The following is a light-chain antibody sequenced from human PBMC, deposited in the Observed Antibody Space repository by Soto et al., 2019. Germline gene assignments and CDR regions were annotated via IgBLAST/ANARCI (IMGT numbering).Light chain of an antibody. CDR2: GNT. Sequence: QSVLTQPPSVSGAPGQRVTISCTGSGSNIGAGYDVHWYQQLPGTAPKLLIHGNTNRPSGVPDRFSGSKSGTSASLAITGLQAEDEADYYCQSYDSILTVYVFGTGTKLTVL. CDR1: GSNIGAGYD. V-gene: IGLV1-40*01. J-gene: IGLJ1*01. CDR3: QSYDSILTVYV.